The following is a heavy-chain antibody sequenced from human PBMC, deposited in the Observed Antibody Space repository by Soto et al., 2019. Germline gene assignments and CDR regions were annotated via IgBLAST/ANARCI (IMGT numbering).Heavy chain of an antibody. CDR1: GYIFTGYS. Sequence: QVQLLQSGAEMKKPGASLKVSCQASGYIFTGYSLHWVRQAPGQGLEWLGWINPNSADTIYAQKFQERATITSDTSISTAYFELTSLRSDDTAVYYFAREASAVVSLDYWGQGTLVTVSS. D-gene: IGHD2-21*01. CDR3: AREASAVVSLDY. V-gene: IGHV1-2*02. J-gene: IGHJ4*02. CDR2: INPNSADT.